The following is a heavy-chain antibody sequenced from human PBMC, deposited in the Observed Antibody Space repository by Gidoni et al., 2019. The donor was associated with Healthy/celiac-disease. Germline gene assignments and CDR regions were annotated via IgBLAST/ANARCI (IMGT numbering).Heavy chain of an antibody. CDR2: IWNDGSNK. J-gene: IGHJ4*02. CDR3: ARDMGVGKPPDY. Sequence: QVQLVESGGGVVQPGGSLSPSCAASGFTFSSSGMHWVRQGPGKGLAWVAVIWNDGSNKYYEDSGKGRFTISRDNSKNTLYLQRNSLRAEDTAVYYCARDMGVGKPPDYWGQGTLVTVSS. V-gene: IGHV3-33*01. CDR1: GFTFSSSG. D-gene: IGHD3-16*01.